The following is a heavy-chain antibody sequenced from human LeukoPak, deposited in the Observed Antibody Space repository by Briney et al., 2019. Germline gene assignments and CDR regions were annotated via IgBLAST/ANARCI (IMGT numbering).Heavy chain of an antibody. Sequence: SETLSLTCAVYGGSFSGYYWSWIRQPAGKGLEWIGRIYTSGSTNYNPSLKSRVTISVDTSKNQFSLKLSSVTAADTAVYYCARPTSSGWFDPWGQGTLVTVSS. CDR2: IYTSGST. CDR3: ARPTSSGWFDP. CDR1: GGSFSGYY. J-gene: IGHJ5*02. V-gene: IGHV4-59*10. D-gene: IGHD6-19*01.